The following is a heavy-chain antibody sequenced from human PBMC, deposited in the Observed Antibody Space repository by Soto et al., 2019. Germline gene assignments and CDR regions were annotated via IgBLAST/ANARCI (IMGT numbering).Heavy chain of an antibody. CDR2: ISSSSSTI. D-gene: IGHD3-3*01. CDR1: GFTFSSYS. Sequence: PGGSLRLSCAASGFTFSSYSMNWVRQAPGKGLEWVSYISSSSSTIYYADSVKGRFTISRDNAKNSLYLQMNSLRDEDTAVYYCAREGYDFWSGYPRPYYYGMDVWGQGTTVTVSS. CDR3: AREGYDFWSGYPRPYYYGMDV. V-gene: IGHV3-48*02. J-gene: IGHJ6*02.